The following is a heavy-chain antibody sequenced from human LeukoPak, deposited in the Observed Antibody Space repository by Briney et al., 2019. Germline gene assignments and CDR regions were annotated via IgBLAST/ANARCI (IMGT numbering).Heavy chain of an antibody. CDR3: ATAGGKAPYFDY. J-gene: IGHJ4*02. CDR1: GGTFSSYA. CDR2: IIPIFGTA. V-gene: IGHV1-69*05. Sequence: SVKVSCKASGGTFSSYAISWVRQAPGQGLEWMGGIIPIFGTANYAQKFQGRVTITTDESTSTAYMELSSLRSEDTAVYYCATAGGKAPYFDYWGQGTLVTVSS.